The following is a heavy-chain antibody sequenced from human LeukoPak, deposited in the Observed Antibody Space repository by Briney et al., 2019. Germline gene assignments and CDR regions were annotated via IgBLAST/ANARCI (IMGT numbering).Heavy chain of an antibody. CDR1: GFTFSSYG. Sequence: PGGSLRLSCAASGFTFSSYGMHWVRQAPGKGLEWVAVISYDGSNKYYADSVKGRFTISRDNSKNTLYLQMNSLRAEDTAVYYCAKTGHVPYSSSWQYYFDSWGQGTLVTVSS. D-gene: IGHD6-13*01. V-gene: IGHV3-30*18. CDR3: AKTGHVPYSSSWQYYFDS. CDR2: ISYDGSNK. J-gene: IGHJ4*02.